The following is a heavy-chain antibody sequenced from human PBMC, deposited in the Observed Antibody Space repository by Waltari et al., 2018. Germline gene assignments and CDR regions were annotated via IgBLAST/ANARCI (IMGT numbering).Heavy chain of an antibody. CDR3: AKVYSGSYFGDEYFQH. Sequence: EVQLLESGGGLVQPGGSLRLSCAASGFTFSSYAMSWVRQAPGKGLEWVSVIYSGGSTYYADSVKGRFTISRDKSKNTLYLQMNSLRAEDTAVYYCAKVYSGSYFGDEYFQHWGQGTLVTVSS. D-gene: IGHD1-26*01. CDR1: GFTFSSYA. J-gene: IGHJ1*01. V-gene: IGHV3-23*03. CDR2: IYSGGST.